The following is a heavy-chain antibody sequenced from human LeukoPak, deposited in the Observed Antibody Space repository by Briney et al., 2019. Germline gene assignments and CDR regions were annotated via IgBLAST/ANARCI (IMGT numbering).Heavy chain of an antibody. Sequence: ASVKVSCKASGYTFTSYDINWVRRATGQGLEWMGWMNPNSGNTGYAQKFQGRVTMTRNTSISTAYMELSSLRSEDTAVYYCARGHYDILTYLYYFDYWGQGTLVTVSS. CDR2: MNPNSGNT. V-gene: IGHV1-8*02. CDR1: GYTFTSYD. CDR3: ARGHYDILTYLYYFDY. J-gene: IGHJ4*02. D-gene: IGHD3-9*01.